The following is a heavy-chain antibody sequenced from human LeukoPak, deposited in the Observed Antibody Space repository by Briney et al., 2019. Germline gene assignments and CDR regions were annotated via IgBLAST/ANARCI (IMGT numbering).Heavy chain of an antibody. CDR1: GFTFSAYW. CDR2: IIEGGDVK. J-gene: IGHJ4*02. V-gene: IGHV3-7*01. CDR3: ARQGTYSSGWYGETGYYFDY. D-gene: IGHD6-19*01. Sequence: GGSLRLSCAASGFTFSAYWMTWVRQAPGKGLAWVANIIEGGDVKYYVDSVKGRFTISRDNTKNSLYLQMTSLRADDTAVYYCARQGTYSSGWYGETGYYFDYWGQGTLVIVSS.